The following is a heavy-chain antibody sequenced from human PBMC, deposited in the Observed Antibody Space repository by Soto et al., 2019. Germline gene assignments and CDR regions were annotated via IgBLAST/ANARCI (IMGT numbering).Heavy chain of an antibody. CDR2: IRSKAYGGTT. Sequence: GGSLRLSCTASGFTFGDYAMSWVRQAPGKGLEWVGFIRSKAYGGTTEYAASVKGRFTISRDDSKSIADLQMNSLKTEDTAVYYCTREGEGSSGYYYYGMDVWGQGTTVTVSS. CDR1: GFTFGDYA. V-gene: IGHV3-49*04. D-gene: IGHD6-19*01. J-gene: IGHJ6*02. CDR3: TREGEGSSGYYYYGMDV.